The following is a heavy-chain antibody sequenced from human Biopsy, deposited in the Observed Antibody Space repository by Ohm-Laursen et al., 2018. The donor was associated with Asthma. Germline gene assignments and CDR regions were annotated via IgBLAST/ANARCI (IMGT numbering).Heavy chain of an antibody. V-gene: IGHV1-2*06. CDR3: ARGQKSPGNRWFDP. D-gene: IGHD1-14*01. Sequence: GPSVKVSCKASGFTFMGYHIFWMRQAPGQGLEWMGRINPNGGATHYAQKFQGRVTLSRDTSISTAYMDLSALRSDDTAVYYCARGQKSPGNRWFDPWGQGTLVTVSS. CDR2: INPNGGAT. CDR1: GFTFMGYH. J-gene: IGHJ5*02.